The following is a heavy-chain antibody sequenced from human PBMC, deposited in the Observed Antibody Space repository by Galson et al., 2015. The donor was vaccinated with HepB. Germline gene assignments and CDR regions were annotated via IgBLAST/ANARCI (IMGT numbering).Heavy chain of an antibody. CDR1: GFRFSTYW. V-gene: IGHV3-7*03. Sequence: SLRLSCAASGFRFSTYWMSWARQTPGKGLECLVNIKTDGSEDYYADSVRGRFTVSRDNAKNSLYLEMHSLRVDDTAIYYCVTDLGRNPQPNYWGQGTLVTVSS. CDR3: VTDLGRNPQPNY. D-gene: IGHD3-16*01. CDR2: IKTDGSED. J-gene: IGHJ4*02.